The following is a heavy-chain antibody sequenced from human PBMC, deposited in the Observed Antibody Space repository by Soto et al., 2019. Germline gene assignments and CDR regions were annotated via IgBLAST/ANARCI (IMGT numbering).Heavy chain of an antibody. D-gene: IGHD3-22*01. CDR3: AKVVVMRAVNDALDI. J-gene: IGHJ3*02. CDR2: INDDGDST. Sequence: PGGSLRLSCAASGFTFSSYGMSWVRQAPGKGLEWVSAINDDGDSTYYADSVKGRFTISRDNSKNTVFLEMNSLRAEDTAAYHCAKVVVMRAVNDALDIWGQGTMVTVSS. V-gene: IGHV3-23*01. CDR1: GFTFSSYG.